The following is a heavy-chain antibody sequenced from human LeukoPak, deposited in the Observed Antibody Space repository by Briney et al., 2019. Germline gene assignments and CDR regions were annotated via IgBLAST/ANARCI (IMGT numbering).Heavy chain of an antibody. CDR1: GGSISNSSSY. Sequence: SETLSLTCTVSGGSISNSSSYWGWIRQPPGKGLEWIGSIYYSGSTYYNPSLKSRVTISVDTSKNQFSLNRISVTAADTAYYMDVWGKRTTVTGSS. CDR3: V. J-gene: IGHJ6*03. V-gene: IGHV4-39*07. CDR2: IYYSGST.